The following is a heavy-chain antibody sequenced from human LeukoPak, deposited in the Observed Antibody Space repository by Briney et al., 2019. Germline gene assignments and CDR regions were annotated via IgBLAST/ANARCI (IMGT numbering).Heavy chain of an antibody. V-gene: IGHV3-23*01. Sequence: GGSLRLSCAASGFTFSSYAMIWVRQAPGKGLEWVSAISGSGGSTYFADSVKGRFTISRDNSKNTLYLQMNSLRAEDTAVYYCAKYDGGNSGVDYWGQGTLVTVSS. D-gene: IGHD4-23*01. CDR1: GFTFSSYA. CDR2: ISGSGGST. CDR3: AKYDGGNSGVDY. J-gene: IGHJ4*02.